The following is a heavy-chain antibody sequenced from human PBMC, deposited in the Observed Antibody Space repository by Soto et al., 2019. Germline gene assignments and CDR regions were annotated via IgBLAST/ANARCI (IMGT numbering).Heavy chain of an antibody. CDR2: IDWDDDK. V-gene: IGHV2-70*01. CDR1: GLSLSTSGMC. CDR3: ARSTNYDILTAYSDYGMDV. J-gene: IGHJ6*02. Sequence: SGPTPVNPTQTVTLTCTFSGLSLSTSGMCVSWIRQPPGKALEWLALIDWDDDKYYSTSLKTRLTISKDTSKNQVVLTMTNMDPVDTATYYCARSTNYDILTAYSDYGMDVWGQGTTVTVSS. D-gene: IGHD3-9*01.